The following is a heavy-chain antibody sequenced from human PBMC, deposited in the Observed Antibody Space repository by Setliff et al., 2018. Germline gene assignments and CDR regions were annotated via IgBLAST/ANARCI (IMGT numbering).Heavy chain of an antibody. CDR1: GFTFRKYW. CDR3: ASIDWGENFYNTDV. V-gene: IGHV3-74*01. D-gene: IGHD7-27*01. Sequence: GGSLRLSCVASGFTFRKYWMYWVRQVPGKGLVWVSRISPDGTITNYADSVKGRFTISRDNAKNTLYLQMNSLRGEDTAVYFCASIDWGENFYNTDVWGKGTTVTVSS. J-gene: IGHJ6*03. CDR2: ISPDGTIT.